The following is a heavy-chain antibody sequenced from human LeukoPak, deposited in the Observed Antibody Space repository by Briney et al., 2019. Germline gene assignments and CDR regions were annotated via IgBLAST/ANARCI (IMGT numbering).Heavy chain of an antibody. CDR2: FDPEDGET. CDR3: ATSPGYSSSRNLFDY. J-gene: IGHJ4*02. Sequence: GASVKVSCKVSGYTLTELSMHWVRQAPGKGLEWMGGFDPEDGETIYAQKFQGRVTMTEDTSTDTAYMELSSLRSEDTAVYYCATSPGYSSSRNLFDYWGQGTLVTVSS. D-gene: IGHD6-13*01. CDR1: GYTLTELS. V-gene: IGHV1-24*01.